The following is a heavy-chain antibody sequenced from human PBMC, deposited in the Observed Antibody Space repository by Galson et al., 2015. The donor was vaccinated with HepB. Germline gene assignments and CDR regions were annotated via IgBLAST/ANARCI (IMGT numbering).Heavy chain of an antibody. CDR2: INPNSGGT. J-gene: IGHJ4*02. CDR3: ARGRRIRDSTKTWLQLWLAY. D-gene: IGHD5-18*01. V-gene: IGHV1-2*05. Sequence: SLRLSCKASGFTFTGYYMHWVRQAPGQGLEWMGRINPNSGGTNYAEKFQGRVTMTRDTSNSTDYMELSRLRSDDTVVYYCARGRRIRDSTKTWLQLWLAYWGQGTLVTVSS. CDR1: GFTFTGYY.